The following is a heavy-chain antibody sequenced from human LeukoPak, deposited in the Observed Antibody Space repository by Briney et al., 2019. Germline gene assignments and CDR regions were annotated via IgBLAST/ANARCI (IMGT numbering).Heavy chain of an antibody. CDR2: IYHSGST. CDR3: ARDLRVGGYPSSYFDY. V-gene: IGHV4-38-2*02. Sequence: PSETLSLTCTVSGYSISSGYYWGWIRQPPGKGLEWIGSIYHSGSTYYNPSLKSRVTISVDTSKNQFSLKLSSVTAADTAVYYCARDLRVGGYPSSYFDYWGQGTLGTVSS. D-gene: IGHD5-12*01. CDR1: GYSISSGYY. J-gene: IGHJ4*02.